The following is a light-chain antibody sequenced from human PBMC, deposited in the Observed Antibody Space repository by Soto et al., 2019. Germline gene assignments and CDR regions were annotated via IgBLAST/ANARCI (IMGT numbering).Light chain of an antibody. CDR3: QQYKAWPPLT. CDR1: QSVSSN. V-gene: IGKV3-15*01. J-gene: IGKJ4*01. Sequence: EIVMTQSPATLSVSPGERATLSCRVSQSVSSNLAWYQQKPGQAPRLLIYGASTRATDIPVRFSGSGSGTEFTLTISSLQSEDFAVYYCQQYKAWPPLTFGGGTKVEIK. CDR2: GAS.